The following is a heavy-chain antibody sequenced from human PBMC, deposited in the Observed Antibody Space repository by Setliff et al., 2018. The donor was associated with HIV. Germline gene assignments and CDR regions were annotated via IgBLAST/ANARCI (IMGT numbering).Heavy chain of an antibody. V-gene: IGHV4-4*08. J-gene: IGHJ4*02. Sequence: SETLSLTCTVSGGSINNYYWSWIRQPPGKGLEWIGYIYPNGSPDYPSGNIVYNPSFRSRVTLSLDTSKNQFSLKLTSVTSADAAVYYCTGDYNSGSYRFDYWGQGTPVTVSS. CDR1: GGSINNYY. CDR2: IYPNGSP. CDR3: TGDYNSGSYRFDY. D-gene: IGHD3-10*01.